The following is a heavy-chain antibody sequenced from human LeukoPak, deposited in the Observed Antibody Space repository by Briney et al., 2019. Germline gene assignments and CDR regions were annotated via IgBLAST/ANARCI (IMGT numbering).Heavy chain of an antibody. CDR1: GGSIGSGGYY. V-gene: IGHV4-31*03. CDR3: ARIGEDAFDI. CDR2: IHYSGNT. J-gene: IGHJ3*02. D-gene: IGHD3-10*01. Sequence: SQTLSLTCTVSGGSIGSGGYYWSWVRQHPGKGLEWIAYIHYSGNTYYNPSLKSRFIISADTSKNQFSLKLSSVTAADTAVYYCARIGEDAFDIWGQGTMVTASS.